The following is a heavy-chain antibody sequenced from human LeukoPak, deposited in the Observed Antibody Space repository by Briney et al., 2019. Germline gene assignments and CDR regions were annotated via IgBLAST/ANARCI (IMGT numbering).Heavy chain of an antibody. CDR1: GGSISSYY. CDR3: ARDRYYEVGYYYYYYMDV. Sequence: SETLSLTCTVSGGSISSYYWSWIRQPAGKGLEWIGRIYTSGSTNYNPSLKSRVTMSVDTSKNQFSLKLSSVTAADTAVYYCARDRYYEVGYYYYYYMDVWGKGTTVTISS. CDR2: IYTSGST. D-gene: IGHD3-10*01. V-gene: IGHV4-4*07. J-gene: IGHJ6*03.